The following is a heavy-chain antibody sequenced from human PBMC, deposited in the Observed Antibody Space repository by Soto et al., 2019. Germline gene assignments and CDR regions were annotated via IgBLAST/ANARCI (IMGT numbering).Heavy chain of an antibody. CDR3: ARVSPRGGIVGATNDYYYGMDV. D-gene: IGHD1-26*01. Sequence: GASVKVSCKASGYTFTSYGISWVRQAPGQGLEWMGWISAYNGNTNYAQKLQGRVTMTTDTSTSTAYIELRSLRSDDMAVYYCARVSPRGGIVGATNDYYYGMDVWGQGTTVTVSS. V-gene: IGHV1-18*03. J-gene: IGHJ6*02. CDR2: ISAYNGNT. CDR1: GYTFTSYG.